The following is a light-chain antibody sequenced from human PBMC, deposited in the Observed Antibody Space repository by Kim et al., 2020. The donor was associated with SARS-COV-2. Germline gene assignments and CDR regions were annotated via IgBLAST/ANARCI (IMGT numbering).Light chain of an antibody. CDR3: QQYYEWPPT. J-gene: IGKJ2*01. Sequence: TQSPATLSVSPGERVTLSCRASESGHSRFAWYQQKPGQAPRLVIYGASTRATGIPARFYGSGSGTEFTLTISSLQSDDSAVYYCQQYYEWPPTFGQGTKLEI. V-gene: IGKV3-15*01. CDR1: ESGHSR. CDR2: GAS.